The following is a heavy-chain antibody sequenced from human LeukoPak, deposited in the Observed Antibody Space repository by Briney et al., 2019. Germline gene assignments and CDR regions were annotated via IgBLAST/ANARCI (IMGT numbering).Heavy chain of an antibody. CDR3: ARGGYCTNGVCERGRSPLDY. J-gene: IGHJ4*02. Sequence: GGSLRLSCAASGFTFSSYAMSWVRQAPGKGLEWVSAISGSGGSTYYADSVKGRFTISRDNSKNTLYLQMNSLRAEDTAVYYCARGGYCTNGVCERGRSPLDYWGQGTLVTVSS. CDR2: ISGSGGST. D-gene: IGHD2-8*01. V-gene: IGHV3-23*01. CDR1: GFTFSSYA.